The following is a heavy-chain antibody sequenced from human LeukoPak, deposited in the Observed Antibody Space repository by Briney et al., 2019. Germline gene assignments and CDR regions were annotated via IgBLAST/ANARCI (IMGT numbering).Heavy chain of an antibody. D-gene: IGHD3-9*01. CDR3: ARVLPVINWFDP. CDR2: IYYSGST. Sequence: SETLSLTCTVSGGSISSSSYYWGWIRQPPGKGLEWIGYIYYSGSTNYNPSLKSRVTISVDTSKNQLSLKLSSVTTADTAVYYCARVLPVINWFDPWGQGTLVTVSS. CDR1: GGSISSSSYY. V-gene: IGHV4-61*05. J-gene: IGHJ5*02.